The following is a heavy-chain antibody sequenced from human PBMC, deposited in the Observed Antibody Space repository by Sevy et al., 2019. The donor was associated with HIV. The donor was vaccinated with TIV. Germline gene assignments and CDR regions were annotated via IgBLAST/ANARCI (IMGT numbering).Heavy chain of an antibody. Sequence: ASVKVSCKASGYTFTGYYVHWMRQAPGQGLEWMGWVNPEGGDTNYAQNFQGRVTMTRDTSINTAYMELSSLTSDDTVVYYCARGAEVRGSTNSAFEIWGQGTMVTVSS. V-gene: IGHV1-2*02. D-gene: IGHD2-8*01. CDR2: VNPEGGDT. CDR3: ARGAEVRGSTNSAFEI. J-gene: IGHJ3*02. CDR1: GYTFTGYY.